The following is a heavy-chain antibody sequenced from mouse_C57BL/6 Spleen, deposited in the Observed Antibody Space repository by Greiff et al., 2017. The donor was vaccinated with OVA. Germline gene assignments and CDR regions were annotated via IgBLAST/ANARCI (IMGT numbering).Heavy chain of an antibody. V-gene: IGHV1-63*01. CDR2: IYPGGGYT. CDR3: ARRSYYGDDGGYAMDY. J-gene: IGHJ4*01. Sequence: QVQLKESGAELVRPGTSVKMSCKASGYTFTNYWIGWAKQRPGHGLEWIGDIYPGGGYTNYNEKFKGKATLTADKSSSTAYMQFSSLTSEDSAIYYCARRSYYGDDGGYAMDYWGQGTSVTVSS. D-gene: IGHD2-2*01. CDR1: GYTFTNYW.